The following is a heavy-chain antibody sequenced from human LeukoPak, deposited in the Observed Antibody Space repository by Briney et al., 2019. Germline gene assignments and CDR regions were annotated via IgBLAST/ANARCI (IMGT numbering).Heavy chain of an antibody. CDR1: GGTFSSYA. CDR3: AILVVPAAIGNYYGMDV. Sequence: GASVKVSCKASGGTFSSYANSWVRQAPGQGLEWMGGIIPIFGTANYAQKFQGRVTITADESTSTAYMELSSLRSEDTAVYYCAILVVPAAIGNYYGMDVWGKGTTVTVSS. CDR2: IIPIFGTA. V-gene: IGHV1-69*13. J-gene: IGHJ6*04. D-gene: IGHD2-2*01.